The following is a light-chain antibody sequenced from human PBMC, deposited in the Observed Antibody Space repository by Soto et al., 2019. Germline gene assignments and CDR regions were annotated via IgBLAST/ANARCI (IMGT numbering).Light chain of an antibody. CDR2: GAS. Sequence: EIVLTQSPGTLSLSPGERVTLSCRASQNVYINSLAWYQQKPGQTPRLLIYGASTRAAAVPDRFSGSGSGTDFALSIDGLEPEDFAIYYCQQYCVSHLTFGPGTRVD. J-gene: IGKJ3*01. CDR3: QQYCVSHLT. V-gene: IGKV3-20*01. CDR1: QNVYINS.